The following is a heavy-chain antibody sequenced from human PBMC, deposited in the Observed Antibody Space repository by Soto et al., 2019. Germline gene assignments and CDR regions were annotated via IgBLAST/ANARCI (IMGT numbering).Heavy chain of an antibody. D-gene: IGHD4-17*01. V-gene: IGHV3-74*01. J-gene: IGHJ4*02. CDR2: VNGDGSRT. CDR3: ARVGYGDYHFDY. Sequence: EVQLVEPGGGLVQRGGSLRLSCAASGFTFSSYWMHWVRQNPGKGLVWVSRVNGDGSRTSYADSVKGRFTISRDNAKNTLYLQMNSLRADDTAVYYCARVGYGDYHFDYWGQGALVTVSS. CDR1: GFTFSSYW.